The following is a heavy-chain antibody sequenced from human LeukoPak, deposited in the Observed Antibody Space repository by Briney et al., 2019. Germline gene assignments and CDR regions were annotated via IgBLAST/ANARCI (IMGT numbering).Heavy chain of an antibody. J-gene: IGHJ6*03. D-gene: IGHD3-10*01. CDR1: GYAFTSYG. CDR2: ISAYNGNT. V-gene: IGHV1-18*01. CDR3: AYTQGGGRWSGDYYYMDV. Sequence: GASVKVSCKASGYAFTSYGISWVRQAPGQGLEWMGWISAYNGNTNYAQKLQGRVTMTTDTSTSTAYMELRSLRSDDTAVYYCAYTQGGGRWSGDYYYMDVWGKGTTVTVSS.